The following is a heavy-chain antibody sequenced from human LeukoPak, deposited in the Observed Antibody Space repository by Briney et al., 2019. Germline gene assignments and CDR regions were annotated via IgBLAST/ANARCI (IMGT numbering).Heavy chain of an antibody. CDR1: GVSIGNYY. CDR3: ARAVFWSGYYTDPLVQYFFDY. D-gene: IGHD3-3*01. J-gene: IGHJ4*02. CDR2: ISSSGNS. V-gene: IGHV4-59*08. Sequence: SETLSLTCTVSGVSIGNYYWTWIRQPPGKGLEWIGYISSSGNSNYNPSLKSRVTMSVDTSKNRFSLRLSSGTAADTAIYYCARAVFWSGYYTDPLVQYFFDYWGQGTLITVSS.